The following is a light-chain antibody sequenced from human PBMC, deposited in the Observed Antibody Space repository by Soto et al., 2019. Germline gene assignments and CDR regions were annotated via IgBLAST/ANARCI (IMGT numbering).Light chain of an antibody. CDR2: DVS. CDR3: SSYTSSSILVV. CDR1: SSDVGGYNY. Sequence: QSVLTQPASVSGSPGQSITISCTGTSSDVGGYNYVSWYQQHPGKAPKLMIYDVSNRPSGVSNRFSGSKFGNTASLTISGLQAEDEADYYCSSYTSSSILVVFGGGTQLTVL. V-gene: IGLV2-14*01. J-gene: IGLJ2*01.